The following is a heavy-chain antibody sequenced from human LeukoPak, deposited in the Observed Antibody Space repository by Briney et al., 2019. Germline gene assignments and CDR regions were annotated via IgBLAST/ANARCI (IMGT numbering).Heavy chain of an antibody. CDR3: AREEYCSSTSCYTGY. CDR1: GFTFSSYS. Sequence: PGGSLRLSCAASGFTFSSYSMNWVRQAPGKGLEWVSSISSSSSYIYYADSVKGRFTISRDNAKNSLYLQMNSLRVGDTAVYYCAREEYCSSTSCYTGYWGQGTLVTVSS. CDR2: ISSSSSYI. D-gene: IGHD2-2*02. V-gene: IGHV3-21*01. J-gene: IGHJ4*02.